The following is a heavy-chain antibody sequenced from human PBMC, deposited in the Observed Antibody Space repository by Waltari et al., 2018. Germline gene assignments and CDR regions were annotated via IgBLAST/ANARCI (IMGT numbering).Heavy chain of an antibody. CDR2: IVVGSGNT. J-gene: IGHJ5*02. D-gene: IGHD1-1*01. CDR3: VAEKLGTGSFDP. V-gene: IGHV1-58*01. CDR1: GFTFTSSV. Sequence: QMQLVQSGPEVKKPGTSVKVSCKASGFTFTSSVVQWVRQARGQRLEWIGCIVVGSGNTNYPQKFQERVTITRDMSTSTAYMEPSSLRSEDTAVYYCVAEKLGTGSFDPWGQGTLVTVSS.